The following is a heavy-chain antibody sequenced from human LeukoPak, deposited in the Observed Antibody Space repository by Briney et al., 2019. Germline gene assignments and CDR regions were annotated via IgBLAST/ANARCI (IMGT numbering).Heavy chain of an antibody. J-gene: IGHJ4*02. CDR3: ARIGSSWRNLPFDY. CDR2: IYYSGST. Sequence: PSETLSLTCTDSGGSISSYYWSWIRQPPGKGLEWIGYIYYSGSTNYNPSLKSRVTISVDTSKNQFSLKLSSVTAADTAVYYCARIGSSWRNLPFDYWGQGTLVTVSS. V-gene: IGHV4-59*01. CDR1: GGSISSYY. D-gene: IGHD2-15*01.